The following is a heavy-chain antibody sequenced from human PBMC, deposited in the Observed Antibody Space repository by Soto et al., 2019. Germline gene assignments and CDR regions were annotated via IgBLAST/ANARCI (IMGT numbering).Heavy chain of an antibody. J-gene: IGHJ5*02. CDR2: IYYSGST. D-gene: IGHD3-3*01. CDR3: ARVGRDTIFGVVNAWFDP. V-gene: IGHV4-31*03. Sequence: QVQLQESGPGLVKPSQTLSLTCTVSGGSISSGGYYWSWIRQHPGKGLEWIGYIYYSGSTYYNPSLKSRVTISVDTSKNQFSLKLSSVTAADTAVYYWARVGRDTIFGVVNAWFDPWGQGTLVTVSS. CDR1: GGSISSGGYY.